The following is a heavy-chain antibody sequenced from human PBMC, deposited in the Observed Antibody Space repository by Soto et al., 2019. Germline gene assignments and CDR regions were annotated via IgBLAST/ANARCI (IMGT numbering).Heavy chain of an antibody. CDR1: GGTLSSFINYP. D-gene: IGHD3-3*01. V-gene: IGHV1-69*06. CDR2: IVPNVGTV. Sequence: QMQLVQSGAEVKKPGSSVKVSCKASGGTLSSFINYPINWVRQAPGQGLEWMGGIVPNVGTVNYAQKFQGRVTMTEEKSPGTAYREVSSLISEETALFYWAGRDPSGFLRSFDTWGQGTLVTVSS. J-gene: IGHJ5*02. CDR3: AGRDPSGFLRSFDT.